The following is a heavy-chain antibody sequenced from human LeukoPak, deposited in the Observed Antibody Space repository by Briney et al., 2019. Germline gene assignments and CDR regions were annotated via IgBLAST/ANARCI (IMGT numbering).Heavy chain of an antibody. J-gene: IGHJ4*02. CDR2: ISGYNGQT. Sequence: GPSVKVSCKASGYTFNNHGISWVRQAPGQGLEWMGWISGYNGQTDYAQKFQGRVTLTTDTSTSTAYMEVRSLTSDDTAMYYCARDVRVSQFDYWGQGTLVTVSS. V-gene: IGHV1-18*01. CDR3: ARDVRVSQFDY. CDR1: GYTFNNHG.